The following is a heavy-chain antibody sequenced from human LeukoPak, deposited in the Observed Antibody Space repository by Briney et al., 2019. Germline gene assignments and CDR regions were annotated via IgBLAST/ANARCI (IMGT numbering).Heavy chain of an antibody. CDR1: GYTFTSYG. J-gene: IGHJ4*02. CDR3: ARLAEY. CDR2: ISAYNGNT. V-gene: IGHV1-18*01. Sequence: ASVKVSCKASGYTFTSYGISWVRQAPGQGLEWMGWISAYNGNTNYAQKFQGRVTMTRDTSTSTVYMELSSLRSEDTAVYYCARLAEYWGQGTLVTVSS.